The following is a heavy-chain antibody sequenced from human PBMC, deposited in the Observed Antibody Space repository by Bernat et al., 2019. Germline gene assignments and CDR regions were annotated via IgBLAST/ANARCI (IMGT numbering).Heavy chain of an antibody. CDR2: ISAYNGNT. J-gene: IGHJ4*02. D-gene: IGHD2-2*01. Sequence: QVQLVQSGAEVKKPGASVKVSCKASGYTFTSYGISWVRQAPGQGLEWMGWISAYNGNTNYAQKLQGRVTMTTNTSTSTAYMELRSLRSDDTAVYYCARADIVVVPAAMPFDYWGQGTLVTVSS. CDR1: GYTFTSYG. CDR3: ARADIVVVPAAMPFDY. V-gene: IGHV1-18*01.